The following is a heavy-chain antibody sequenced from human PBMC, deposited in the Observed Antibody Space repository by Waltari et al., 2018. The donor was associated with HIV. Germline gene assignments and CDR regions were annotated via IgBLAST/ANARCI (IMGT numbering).Heavy chain of an antibody. CDR3: ARITQPYYYYYGMDV. Sequence: QVTLKESGPVLVKPTETLTLTCTVSGFSLSNARMGVSWIRQPPGKALELLANIFSNDEKSYSTSLKSRLTISKDTSKSQVVLTMTNMDPVDTATYYCARITQPYYYYYGMDVWGQGTTVTVSS. V-gene: IGHV2-26*01. CDR2: IFSNDEK. CDR1: GFSLSNARMG. J-gene: IGHJ6*02.